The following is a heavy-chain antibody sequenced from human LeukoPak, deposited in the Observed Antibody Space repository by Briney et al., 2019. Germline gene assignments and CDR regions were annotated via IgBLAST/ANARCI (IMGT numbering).Heavy chain of an antibody. Sequence: GGSLRLSCAASGFTFSSYSMDWVRQAPGKGLEWVSYISSSSAAIYYADSVKGRFTISRDNAKSSLYRQMNSLRAEDTALYYCAREYSSSSGRAFDIWGQGTMVTVSS. D-gene: IGHD6-6*01. CDR1: GFTFSSYS. CDR2: ISSSSAAI. J-gene: IGHJ3*02. V-gene: IGHV3-48*01. CDR3: AREYSSSSGRAFDI.